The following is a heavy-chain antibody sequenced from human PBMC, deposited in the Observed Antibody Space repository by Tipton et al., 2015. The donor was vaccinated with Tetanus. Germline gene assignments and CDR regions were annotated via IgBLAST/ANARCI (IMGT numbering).Heavy chain of an antibody. CDR2: IYKSGNT. V-gene: IGHV4-30-4*01. D-gene: IGHD3-22*01. J-gene: IGHJ6*03. CDR1: VGSISSGDYY. CDR3: ARVGYYYYYMHV. Sequence: TLSLTCTVSVGSISSGDYYWSWVRQSPGEGLEWIGHIYKSGNTYYKPSLKSRVAISIDASKNQFSLKLSSMTAADTAVYYCARVGYYYYYMHVWGKGTTVTVSS.